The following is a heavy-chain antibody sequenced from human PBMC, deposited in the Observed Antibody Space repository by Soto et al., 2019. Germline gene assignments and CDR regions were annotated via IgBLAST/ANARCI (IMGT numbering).Heavy chain of an antibody. J-gene: IGHJ4*02. V-gene: IGHV3-23*01. Sequence: GGSLRLSCAASGFTFSSYAMSWVRQAPGKGLEWVSATTGSGVTTYYADSVKGRFTISRDNSKNTLYLQMSSLRADDTAVYYCAKVPGSGYDTIARNYFDYWGQGTLVTVSS. CDR1: GFTFSSYA. D-gene: IGHD5-12*01. CDR2: TTGSGVTT. CDR3: AKVPGSGYDTIARNYFDY.